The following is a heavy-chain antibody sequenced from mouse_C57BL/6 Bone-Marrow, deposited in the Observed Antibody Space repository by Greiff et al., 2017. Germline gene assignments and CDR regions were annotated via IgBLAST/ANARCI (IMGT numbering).Heavy chain of an antibody. V-gene: IGHV1-50*01. J-gene: IGHJ1*03. CDR3: ARPFITTVVATPYWYVDV. CDR2: IDPSDSYT. Sequence: QVQLQQPGAELVKPGASVKLSCKASGYTFTSYWMQWVKQRPGQGLEWIGEIDPSDSYTNYNQKFKGKATLTVDTSSSTAYMQLSSLTSEDSAVYYCARPFITTVVATPYWYVDVWGTGTTVTVSS. CDR1: GYTFTSYW. D-gene: IGHD1-1*01.